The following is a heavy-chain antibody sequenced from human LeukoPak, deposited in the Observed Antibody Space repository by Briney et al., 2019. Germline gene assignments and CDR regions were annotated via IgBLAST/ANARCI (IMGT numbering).Heavy chain of an antibody. CDR1: GYTFTGYY. CDR2: INPNSGGT. J-gene: IGHJ4*02. Sequence: GASVKVSCKASGYTFTGYYMHWVRQAPGQGLEWMGRINPNSGGTNYAQKFQGRVTMTRDTSISTAYMELSRLRSDDTAVYYCARDAAKVYYFDCWGQGTLVTVSS. D-gene: IGHD6-25*01. CDR3: ARDAAKVYYFDC. V-gene: IGHV1-2*06.